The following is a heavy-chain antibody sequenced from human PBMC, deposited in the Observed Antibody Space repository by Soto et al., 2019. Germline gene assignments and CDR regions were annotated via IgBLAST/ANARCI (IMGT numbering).Heavy chain of an antibody. J-gene: IGHJ4*02. CDR3: ASDGH. CDR2: ISGSSTYI. V-gene: IGHV3-21*06. Sequence: EVQVVESGGGLVKPGGSLRLSCVVSGFAFSTYSMNWVRQAPGKGLEWVSSISGSSTYIYYANSVKGRFTISRDNAKNSLYHQMNILRGEDTAVYYCASDGHWGQGTLVTVSS. CDR1: GFAFSTYS.